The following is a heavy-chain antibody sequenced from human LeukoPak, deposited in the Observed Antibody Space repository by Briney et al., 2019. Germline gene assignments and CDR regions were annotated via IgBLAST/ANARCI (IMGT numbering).Heavy chain of an antibody. CDR3: ARDPDIVVVPAEYYFDY. V-gene: IGHV3-30*03. D-gene: IGHD2-2*01. CDR1: GFTFSSYG. CDR2: ISYDGSNK. J-gene: IGHJ4*02. Sequence: GGSLRLSCAASGFTFSSYGMHWVRQAPGKGLEWVAVISYDGSNKYYADSVKGRFTISRDNSENTLYLQMNSLRAEDTAVYYCARDPDIVVVPAEYYFDYWGQGTLVTVSS.